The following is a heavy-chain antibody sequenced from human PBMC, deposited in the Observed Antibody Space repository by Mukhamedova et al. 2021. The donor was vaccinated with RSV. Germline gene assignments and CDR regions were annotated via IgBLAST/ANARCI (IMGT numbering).Heavy chain of an antibody. Sequence: VANIKQDGTEKYYVDSVEGRFTISRDNAKNSLWLQMNRLRVEDTAVYYCARKNKLDYWGRGTLVTVSS. J-gene: IGHJ4*02. CDR3: ARKNKLDY. V-gene: IGHV3-7*01. CDR2: IKQDGTEK. D-gene: IGHD2/OR15-2a*01.